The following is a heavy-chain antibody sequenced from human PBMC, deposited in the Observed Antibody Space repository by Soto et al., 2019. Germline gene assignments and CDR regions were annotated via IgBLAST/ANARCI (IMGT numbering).Heavy chain of an antibody. CDR3: ARVKLELPAYYGMDV. CDR2: IYPGDSDT. CDR1: GYSFTSYW. D-gene: IGHD1-7*01. J-gene: IGHJ6*02. Sequence: PGESLKISCKGSGYSFTSYWIGWVRQMPGKGLEWMGIIYPGDSDTRYSPSFQGQVTISADKSISTAYLQWSSLKASDTAMYYCARVKLELPAYYGMDVWGQGTTVTAP. V-gene: IGHV5-51*03.